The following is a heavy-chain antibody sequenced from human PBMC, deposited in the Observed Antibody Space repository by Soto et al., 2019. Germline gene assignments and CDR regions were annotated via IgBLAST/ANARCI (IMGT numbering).Heavy chain of an antibody. CDR2: ISSSSSTI. J-gene: IGHJ6*02. CDR3: ASSYGGTDYYYYGMDV. Sequence: RGSLRLSCAASGFTFSSYSMNWVRQAPGKGLEWVSYISSSSSTIYYADSVKGRFTISRDNAKNSLYLQMNSLRDEDTAVYYCASSYGGTDYYYYGMDVWGQGTTVTVSS. V-gene: IGHV3-48*02. D-gene: IGHD4-17*01. CDR1: GFTFSSYS.